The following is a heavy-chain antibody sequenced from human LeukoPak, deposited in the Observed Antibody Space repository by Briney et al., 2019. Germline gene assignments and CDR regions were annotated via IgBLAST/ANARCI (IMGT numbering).Heavy chain of an antibody. Sequence: ASVKVSCKASGYTFTSYYMHWVRQAPGQGLEWMGIINPSGGSTSYAQKLQGRVTMTTDTSTSIVYMELRSLRSDDTAVYYCGRHDDGSSWPWSGIDYWGQGTLVTVSS. V-gene: IGHV1-46*01. CDR2: INPSGGST. CDR3: GRHDDGSSWPWSGIDY. J-gene: IGHJ4*02. CDR1: GYTFTSYY. D-gene: IGHD6-13*01.